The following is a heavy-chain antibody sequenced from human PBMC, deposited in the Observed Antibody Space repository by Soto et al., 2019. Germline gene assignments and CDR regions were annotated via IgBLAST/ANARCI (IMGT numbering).Heavy chain of an antibody. D-gene: IGHD3-22*01. CDR2: FDSSGSII. J-gene: IGHJ4*02. Sequence: QVQLVESGGGLVKPGGSLRLSCAASGFTFSDYYMSWIRQAPGKGLEWVSYFDSSGSIIYYAGSVKGRFTISRENAKNSLYLQMNSLRAEDAAVYYCARDLGYYASSGYFDYWGQGTLVTVSS. V-gene: IGHV3-11*01. CDR1: GFTFSDYY. CDR3: ARDLGYYASSGYFDY.